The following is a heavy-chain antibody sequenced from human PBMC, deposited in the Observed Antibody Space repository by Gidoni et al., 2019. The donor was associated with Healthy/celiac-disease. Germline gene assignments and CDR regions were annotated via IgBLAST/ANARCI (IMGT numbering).Heavy chain of an antibody. CDR3: AKRYYDSNHFDY. J-gene: IGHJ4*02. D-gene: IGHD3-22*01. Sequence: EVQLLESGGGLVQPGGSLRLSCAASGFTFSSYAMRWVRQAPGKGLEWVSAISGSGGSTYYADSVKGRFTISRDNSKNTLYLQMNSLRAEDTAVYYCAKRYYDSNHFDYWGQGTLVTVSS. CDR2: ISGSGGST. V-gene: IGHV3-23*01. CDR1: GFTFSSYA.